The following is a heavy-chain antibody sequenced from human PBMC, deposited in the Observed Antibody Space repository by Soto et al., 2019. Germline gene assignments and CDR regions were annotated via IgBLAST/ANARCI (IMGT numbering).Heavy chain of an antibody. J-gene: IGHJ4*02. CDR3: ATGGRTGTKFNY. CDR1: GYTFTSYA. V-gene: IGHV1-3*01. D-gene: IGHD1-7*01. Sequence: RASVKVSCKASGYTFTSYAMHWVRQAPGQRLEWMGWINAGNGNTKYSQKFQGRVTITRDTSASTAYMELSSLRSEDTAVYYCATGGRTGTKFNYWGQGTLVTVSS. CDR2: INAGNGNT.